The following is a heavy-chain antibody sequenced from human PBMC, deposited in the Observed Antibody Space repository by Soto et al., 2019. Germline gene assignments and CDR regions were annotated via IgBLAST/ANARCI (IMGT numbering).Heavy chain of an antibody. CDR2: INYSGST. CDR3: ARPVNYYYYYMDV. J-gene: IGHJ6*03. V-gene: IGHV4-39*01. Sequence: QLQLQESGPGLVKPSETLSLTCTVSGGSISSSTSYWGWIRQPPGKGLEWIGSINYSGSTYYSPSLKSRVTISAVTAKNPFSLKLSSVPAADTAVYYCARPVNYYYYYMDVWGKGTMVTVSS. CDR1: GGSISSSTSY.